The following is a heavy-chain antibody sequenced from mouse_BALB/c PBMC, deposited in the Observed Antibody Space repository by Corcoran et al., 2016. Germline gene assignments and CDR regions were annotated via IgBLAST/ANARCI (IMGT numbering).Heavy chain of an antibody. J-gene: IGHJ4*01. Sequence: EVQLVESGGGLVKPGGSLRLSCAASGFTFSSYSMNWVRQAPGKGLEWVSSISSSSSYIYYADSVKGRFTISRDNAKNSLYLQMNSLRAEDTAVYYCARLLGDSSGYDYDYWGQGTLVTVSS. CDR1: GFTFSSYS. CDR2: ISSSSSYI. CDR3: ARLLGDSSGYDYDY. V-gene: IGHV5-17*01. D-gene: IGHD1-1*02.